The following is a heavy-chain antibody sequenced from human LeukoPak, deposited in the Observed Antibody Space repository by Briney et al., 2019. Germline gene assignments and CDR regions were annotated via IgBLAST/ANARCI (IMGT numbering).Heavy chain of an antibody. V-gene: IGHV4-39*01. CDR3: VYYYGSGSVEH. D-gene: IGHD3-10*01. Sequence: SETLSLTCTVSGGSITSSNYYWGWIRQPPGRGLEWIGSFYYSGSTNYNPSLKSRVTISVDTSTNQFSLKLSSVTATDTAVYYCVYYYGSGSVEHWGQGTLVTVSS. CDR1: GGSITSSNYY. J-gene: IGHJ1*01. CDR2: FYYSGST.